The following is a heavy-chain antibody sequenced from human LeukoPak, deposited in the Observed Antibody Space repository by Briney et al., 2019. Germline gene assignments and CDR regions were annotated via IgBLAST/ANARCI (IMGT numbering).Heavy chain of an antibody. CDR2: IIPIFGTA. Sequence: GASVKVSCKASGSTFSSYAISWVRQAPGQGLEWMGGIIPIFGTANYAQKFQGRVTITADESTSTAYMELSSLRSEDTAVYYCIIAVAGTRAPYYGMDVWGQGTTVTVSS. J-gene: IGHJ6*02. D-gene: IGHD6-19*01. CDR3: IIAVAGTRAPYYGMDV. CDR1: GSTFSSYA. V-gene: IGHV1-69*13.